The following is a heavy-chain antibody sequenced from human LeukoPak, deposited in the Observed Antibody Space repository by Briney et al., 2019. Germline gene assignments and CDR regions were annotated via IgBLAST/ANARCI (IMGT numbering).Heavy chain of an antibody. V-gene: IGHV3-23*01. J-gene: IGHJ4*02. Sequence: GGSLRLSCATPGFTFGSYAMNWVRQAPGKGLEWVSGISYSGVSTYYGDSVKGRFTISRDNAENTLYLQMNSLRAEDTAVYYCARSISSSSSFDYWGQGTLVTVSS. D-gene: IGHD6-6*01. CDR3: ARSISSSSSFDY. CDR2: ISYSGVST. CDR1: GFTFGSYA.